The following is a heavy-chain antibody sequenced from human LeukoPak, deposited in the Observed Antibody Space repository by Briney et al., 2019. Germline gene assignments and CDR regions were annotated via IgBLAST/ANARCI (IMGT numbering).Heavy chain of an antibody. Sequence: GGSLRLSCAASGFTFSSYAMSWVRQAPGKGLEWVSSISGSGGSTYYADSVKGRFTISRDNSKNTLSLQMSSLRAEDTAVYYCAKQGALYGPGSYFDYWGQGTLVTVSS. J-gene: IGHJ4*02. CDR3: AKQGALYGPGSYFDY. D-gene: IGHD3-10*01. V-gene: IGHV3-23*01. CDR2: ISGSGGST. CDR1: GFTFSSYA.